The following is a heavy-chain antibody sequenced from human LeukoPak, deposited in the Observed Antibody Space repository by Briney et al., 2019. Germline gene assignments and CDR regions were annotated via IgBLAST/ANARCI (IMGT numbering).Heavy chain of an antibody. CDR1: GLTFRSNA. CDR2: IGGSSVYT. D-gene: IGHD6-19*01. CDR3: ASFHGADSSGWLYFDY. Sequence: GGSLRLSCAASGLTFRSNAMSWVRQAPGKGLEWVSAIGGSSVYTYYADSVKGRFSISRDNSKNTLYLQMNSLRAEDTAVYYCASFHGADSSGWLYFDYWGRGTLVTVSS. J-gene: IGHJ4*02. V-gene: IGHV3-23*01.